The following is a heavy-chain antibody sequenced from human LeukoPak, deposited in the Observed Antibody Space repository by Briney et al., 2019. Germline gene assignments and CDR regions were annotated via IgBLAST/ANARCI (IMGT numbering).Heavy chain of an antibody. J-gene: IGHJ4*02. Sequence: PGGSLRLSCAASGFAFSNYGMHWVRQAPGKGLEWVALISHDGRTEFYADSVKGRFTISRDSSKNTLYLQMNSLRAEDTAVYYCARGGEWFGELLADFDYWGQGTLVTVSS. CDR2: ISHDGRTE. D-gene: IGHD3-10*01. CDR1: GFAFSNYG. V-gene: IGHV3-30*03. CDR3: ARGGEWFGELLADFDY.